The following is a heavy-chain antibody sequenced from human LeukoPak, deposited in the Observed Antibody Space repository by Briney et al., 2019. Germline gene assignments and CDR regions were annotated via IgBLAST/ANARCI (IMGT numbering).Heavy chain of an antibody. CDR1: GGSISSGSYY. V-gene: IGHV4-61*02. D-gene: IGHD6-13*01. J-gene: IGHJ3*02. CDR3: ARAYSSSWTTPAPGAFDI. CDR2: IYTSGST. Sequence: PSETLSLTCTVSGGSISSGSYYWSWIRQPAGKGLEWIGRIYTSGSTNYNPSLKSRVTISVDTSKNQFSLKLSSVTAADTAVYYCARAYSSSWTTPAPGAFDIWGQGTMVTVSS.